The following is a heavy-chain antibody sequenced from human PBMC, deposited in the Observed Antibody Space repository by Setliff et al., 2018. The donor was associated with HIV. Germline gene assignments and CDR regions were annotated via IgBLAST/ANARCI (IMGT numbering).Heavy chain of an antibody. CDR1: GYSFTGYY. CDR3: ARKDGVGYCDSNSCYGIGPIDF. Sequence: GASVKVSCKASGYSFTGYYVNWVRQAPGQGLEWMGRINPKSGATNLAQKFQGRGTLTSDTSVTTVYMELTSLRSDDTAVYYCARKDGVGYCDSNSCYGIGPIDFWGQGSLVTVSS. J-gene: IGHJ4*02. V-gene: IGHV1-2*06. D-gene: IGHD2-2*01. CDR2: INPKSGAT.